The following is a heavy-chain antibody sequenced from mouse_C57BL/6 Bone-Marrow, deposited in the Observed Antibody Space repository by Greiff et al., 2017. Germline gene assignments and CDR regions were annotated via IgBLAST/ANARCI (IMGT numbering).Heavy chain of an antibody. J-gene: IGHJ3*01. CDR3: ARKDSSGYGRAY. CDR1: GYTFTSYW. CDR2: IYPSDSET. V-gene: IGHV1-61*01. D-gene: IGHD3-2*02. Sequence: VQLQQPGAELVRPGSSVKLSCKASGYTFTSYWMDWVKQRPGQGLEWIGNIYPSDSETHYNQKFKDKATLTVDKSSSPAYMQLSSLTSEDSAVYYCARKDSSGYGRAYWGQGTLVTVSA.